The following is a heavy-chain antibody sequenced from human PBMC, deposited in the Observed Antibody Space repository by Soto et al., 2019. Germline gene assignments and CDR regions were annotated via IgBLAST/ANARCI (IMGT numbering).Heavy chain of an antibody. V-gene: IGHV4-59*01. Sequence: QVQLQESGPGLVKPSETLSLTCTVSGGSISSYYWSWIRQPPGKGLEWIGYIYYSGSTNYNPSLKRRVTISVDTCKNQFPLKLSSVTAADTAVYYCARAYGGYADYWGQGALVTVSS. CDR2: IYYSGST. CDR1: GGSISSYY. J-gene: IGHJ4*02. CDR3: ARAYGGYADY. D-gene: IGHD5-12*01.